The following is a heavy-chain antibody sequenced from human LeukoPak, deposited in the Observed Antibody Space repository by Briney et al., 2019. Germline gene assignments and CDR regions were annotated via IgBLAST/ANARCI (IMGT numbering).Heavy chain of an antibody. CDR1: GSTFSSYY. J-gene: IGHJ6*02. D-gene: IGHD6-13*01. CDR3: ARDHTAAGRTYHYYGMDV. Sequence: ASVKVSCKSSGSTFSSYYINWVRQAPGQGLEWMGIINPSGGSTGCAQKFQGRVTMTRDTSTSTVYMELSSLRSEGTAVYYCARDHTAAGRTYHYYGMDVWGQGTTVTVSS. CDR2: INPSGGST. V-gene: IGHV1-46*01.